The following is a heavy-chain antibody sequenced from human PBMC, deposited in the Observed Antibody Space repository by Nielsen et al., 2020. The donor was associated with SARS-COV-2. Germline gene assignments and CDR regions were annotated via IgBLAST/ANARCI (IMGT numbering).Heavy chain of an antibody. CDR2: IHYTGST. CDR1: GASVNSGNHY. V-gene: IGHV4-30-4*01. CDR3: ARGQAPWTLHLDS. Sequence: SETLSLTCTVSGASVNSGNHYWTWIRQTPGKALEWIGYIHYTGSTFYDASLRSRVSISADTSKNHFSLKMTSVTAADTAMYYCARGQAPWTLHLDSWGQGTLVTVSS. D-gene: IGHD3/OR15-3a*01. J-gene: IGHJ4*02.